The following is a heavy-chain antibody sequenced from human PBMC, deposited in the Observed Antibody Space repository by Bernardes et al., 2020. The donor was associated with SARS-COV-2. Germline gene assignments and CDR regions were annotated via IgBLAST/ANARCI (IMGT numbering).Heavy chain of an antibody. D-gene: IGHD1-1*01. CDR2: IYHSGST. V-gene: IGHV4-38-2*01. Sequence: SETLSLTCAVSGYSISSCYYWGCIRQPPGKGLEWIGSIYHSGSTYYNPSLRSRVTISVDTSKNQLSLKLTSVTAADTAVYYCARSGTSPDYWGQGTLVTVSS. J-gene: IGHJ4*02. CDR3: ARSGTSPDY. CDR1: GYSISSCYY.